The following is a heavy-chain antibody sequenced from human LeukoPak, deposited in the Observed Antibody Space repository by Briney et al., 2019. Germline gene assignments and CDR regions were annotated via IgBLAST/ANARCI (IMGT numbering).Heavy chain of an antibody. D-gene: IGHD3-16*01. CDR1: GFTFSSHG. V-gene: IGHV3-23*01. Sequence: GGSLRLSCAASGFTFSSHGMNWVRQAPGKGLEWVSGISGSGGNTYYADSVRGRFTISRDNSKNTLYLQMNSLRAEDTAVYYCAKDDNYIRFLSWGQGTLVTVSS. CDR2: ISGSGGNT. J-gene: IGHJ5*02. CDR3: AKDDNYIRFLS.